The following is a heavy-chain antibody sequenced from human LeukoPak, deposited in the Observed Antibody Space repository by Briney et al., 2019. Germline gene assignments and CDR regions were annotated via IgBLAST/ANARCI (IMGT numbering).Heavy chain of an antibody. CDR3: ARDQKGAVGLYYDFWSGYYAPYYMDV. V-gene: IGHV1-46*01. D-gene: IGHD3-3*01. CDR2: INPSGGST. CDR1: GYTFTSYY. Sequence: GASVKVSCKASGYTFTSYYMHWVRQAPGQGLEWMGIINPSGGSTSYAQKFQGRVTMTRDMSTSTVYMELSRLRSEDTAVYYCARDQKGAVGLYYDFWSGYYAPYYMDVWGKGTTVTVSS. J-gene: IGHJ6*03.